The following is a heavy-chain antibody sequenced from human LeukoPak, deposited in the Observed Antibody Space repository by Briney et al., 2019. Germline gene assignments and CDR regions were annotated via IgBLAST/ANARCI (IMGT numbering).Heavy chain of an antibody. Sequence: PSETLSLTRTVSGGSISSYYWSWIRQPPGKGLEWIGYPYTSGTTNYNPSLKSRVTISVDTSKNQFSLKLSSVTAADTAVYYCARHVLPPYYDFWSGTTNWFDPWGQGTLVTVSS. CDR2: PYTSGTT. J-gene: IGHJ5*02. CDR3: ARHVLPPYYDFWSGTTNWFDP. D-gene: IGHD3-3*01. CDR1: GGSISSYY. V-gene: IGHV4-4*09.